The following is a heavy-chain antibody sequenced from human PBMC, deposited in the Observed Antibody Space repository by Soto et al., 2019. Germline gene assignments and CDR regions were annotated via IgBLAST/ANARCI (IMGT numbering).Heavy chain of an antibody. CDR3: AKGRGVSGSLTPPVDF. CDR1: GFTFNNYA. J-gene: IGHJ4*02. V-gene: IGHV3-23*01. Sequence: EVQLLESGGGLVQPGGSLRLSCAASGFTFNNYAMTWVRQAPGKGLEWVSAISGGGVTTSYADSVKGRFTITRDGSKNTLYLQMSSLRAEDTALYYCAKGRGVSGSLTPPVDFWGQGTLVTVSS. CDR2: ISGGGVTT. D-gene: IGHD3-16*01.